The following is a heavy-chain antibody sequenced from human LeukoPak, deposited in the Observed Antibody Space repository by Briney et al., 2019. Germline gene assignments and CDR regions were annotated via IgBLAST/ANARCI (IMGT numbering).Heavy chain of an antibody. CDR1: GFTFSSCW. D-gene: IGHD3-22*01. J-gene: IGHJ4*02. Sequence: GGSLRLSCAASGFTFSSCWMNWFRQAPGKGLEWVGNINQEGSEKHYVNSVRGRFTISRDNAKNSLYLQMNSLRAEDTAVYYCARDFHRRLYDSSGYYPYWGQGTLVTVSS. CDR2: INQEGSEK. V-gene: IGHV3-7*01. CDR3: ARDFHRRLYDSSGYYPY.